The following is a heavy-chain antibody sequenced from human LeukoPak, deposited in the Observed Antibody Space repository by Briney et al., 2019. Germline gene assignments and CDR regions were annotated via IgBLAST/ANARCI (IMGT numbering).Heavy chain of an antibody. Sequence: SETLSLTCTVSSGSISSYYWSWIRQPPGKGLEWIGYIYYSGSTNYNPSLKSRVTISVDTSKNQFSLKLSSVTAADTAVYYCARAGRGYSYGQVIDYWGQGTLVTVSS. CDR2: IYYSGST. CDR1: SGSISSYY. J-gene: IGHJ4*02. V-gene: IGHV4-59*01. D-gene: IGHD5-18*01. CDR3: ARAGRGYSYGQVIDY.